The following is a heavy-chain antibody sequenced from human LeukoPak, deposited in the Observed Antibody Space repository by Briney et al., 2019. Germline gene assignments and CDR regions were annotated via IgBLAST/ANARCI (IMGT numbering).Heavy chain of an antibody. V-gene: IGHV1-69*04. D-gene: IGHD5-18*01. J-gene: IGHJ6*02. CDR3: ARVVSDTAMRADYYYYYYGMDV. CDR1: GGTFSSYA. CDR2: IIPILGIA. Sequence: SVKASCKASGGTFSSYAISWVRQAPGQGLEWMGRIIPILGIANYAQKFQGRVTITADKSTSTAYMELSSLRSEDTAVYYCARVVSDTAMRADYYYYYYGMDVWGQGTTVTVSS.